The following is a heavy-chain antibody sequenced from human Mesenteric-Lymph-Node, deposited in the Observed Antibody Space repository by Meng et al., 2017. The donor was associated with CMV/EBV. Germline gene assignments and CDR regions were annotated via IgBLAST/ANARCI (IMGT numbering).Heavy chain of an antibody. V-gene: IGHV3-9*01. CDR1: GFTFDDYA. CDR3: ARDGDWNYVTAFDI. J-gene: IGHJ3*02. CDR2: ITWNSGNI. Sequence: GGSLRLSCAASGFTFDDYAMHWVRQAPGKGLEWVSGITWNSGNIGYADSVKGRFTISRDNAKNSLYLQMNSLRAEDTAVYYCARDGDWNYVTAFDIWGQGTMVTVSS. D-gene: IGHD1-7*01.